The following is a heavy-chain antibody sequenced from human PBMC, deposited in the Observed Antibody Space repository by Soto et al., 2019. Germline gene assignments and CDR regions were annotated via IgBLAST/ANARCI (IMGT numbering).Heavy chain of an antibody. Sequence: SETLSLTCTVSGGSISSSSYYWGWIRQPPGKGLEWIGSIYYSGSTYYNPSLKSRVTISVDTSKNQFSLKLSSVTAADTAVYYCARLNRYCSSTSCYTGVYNWFDPWGQGTLVTVSS. D-gene: IGHD2-2*02. CDR3: ARLNRYCSSTSCYTGVYNWFDP. J-gene: IGHJ5*02. CDR2: IYYSGST. CDR1: GGSISSSSYY. V-gene: IGHV4-39*01.